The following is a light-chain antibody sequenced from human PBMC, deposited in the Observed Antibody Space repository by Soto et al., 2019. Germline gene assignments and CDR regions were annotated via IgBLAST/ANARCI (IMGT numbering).Light chain of an antibody. CDR2: VNDDGSH. Sequence: QPVLTQSPSASASLGASVKLTCTLTSGHSRYAIAWHQQQPEKGPLYLMKVNDDGSHDKGDGIPDRFSGSSSGAERYLTISSLQSEDEADYSFETWGDGIVLFGGGTKLTVL. CDR3: ETWGDGIVL. V-gene: IGLV4-69*01. J-gene: IGLJ2*01. CDR1: SGHSRYA.